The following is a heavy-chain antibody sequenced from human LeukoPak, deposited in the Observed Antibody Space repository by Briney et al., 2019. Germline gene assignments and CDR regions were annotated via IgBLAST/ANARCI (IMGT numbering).Heavy chain of an antibody. V-gene: IGHV4-61*01. D-gene: IGHD1-1*01. Sequence: KPSETLSLTCTVSGGSVSSGSYYWSWIRQPPGKGLEWIGYIYYSGSANYNPSLNSRVSISVDTSKNQVSLKLSSVTAADTAVYYCARDRTGNNWFDPWGQGTLVTVSA. CDR1: GGSVSSGSYY. J-gene: IGHJ5*02. CDR3: ARDRTGNNWFDP. CDR2: IYYSGSA.